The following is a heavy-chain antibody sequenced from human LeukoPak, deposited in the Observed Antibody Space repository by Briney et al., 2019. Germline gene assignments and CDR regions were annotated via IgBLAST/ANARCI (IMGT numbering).Heavy chain of an antibody. CDR3: LPLWYTTK. J-gene: IGHJ4*02. V-gene: IGHV3-74*01. Sequence: PGGSLRLSCTVSGFTFSSRWMHWVRQAPGEGLEWVSLSKNDGTTTNYADSVKGRFTVSRDNAKSTLFLQMDSLTADDTAVSYCLPLWYTTKGGQGTLVSVSS. CDR2: SKNDGTTT. CDR1: GFTFSSRW. D-gene: IGHD1-14*01.